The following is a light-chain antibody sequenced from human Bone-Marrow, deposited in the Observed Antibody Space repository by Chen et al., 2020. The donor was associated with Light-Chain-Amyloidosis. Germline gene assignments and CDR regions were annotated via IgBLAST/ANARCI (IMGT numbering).Light chain of an antibody. CDR3: QVWDRSSDRPV. Sequence: SYVLTQPSSVSVAPGQTATIACGGNNIGSTSVHWYQQTPGQAPLLVVYDDSDRPSGIPERLSGSTSGNTATRTIRRVEAGDEADYYCQVWDRSSDRPVFGGGTKLTVL. CDR1: NIGSTS. J-gene: IGLJ3*02. CDR2: DDS. V-gene: IGLV3-21*02.